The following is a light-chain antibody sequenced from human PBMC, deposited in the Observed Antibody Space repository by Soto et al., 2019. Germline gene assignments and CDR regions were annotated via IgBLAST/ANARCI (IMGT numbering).Light chain of an antibody. J-gene: IGLJ3*02. CDR1: TGDVGAYNF. V-gene: IGLV2-11*01. CDR3: RSYAGSFTWV. Sequence: QSALTQPRSVSGSPGQSVTISCTGTTGDVGAYNFVSWYQLYPGKAPKLMIYDANKRPSGVPDRFSASKSGNTASLTISGLQAEDEADYHCRSYAGSFTWVFGGGTKLTVL. CDR2: DAN.